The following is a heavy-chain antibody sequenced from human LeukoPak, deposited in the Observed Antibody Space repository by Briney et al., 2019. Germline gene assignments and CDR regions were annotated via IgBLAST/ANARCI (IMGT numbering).Heavy chain of an antibody. CDR1: GYIFTNYW. J-gene: IGHJ1*01. CDR3: ATYAGSYSKYFQH. CDR2: IHPADSDT. Sequence: GESLKISCKASGYIFTNYWIGWVRQMPGKGLEWMGIIHPADSDTKYSPSFQGLATISADKSISTAYLQWSSLKASDTAMYFCATYAGSYSKYFQHWGQGTLVTVSS. D-gene: IGHD3-10*01. V-gene: IGHV5-51*01.